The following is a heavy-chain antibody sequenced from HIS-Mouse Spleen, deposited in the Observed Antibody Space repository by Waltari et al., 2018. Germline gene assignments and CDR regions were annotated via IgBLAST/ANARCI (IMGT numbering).Heavy chain of an antibody. CDR2: MSYDRSDK. Sequence: QVQLVESGGGVVQPGRSLRLSCAASGFTFSSYAMHWVRQAPGKVLEWVAVMSYDRSDKYYADSVKIRFTISRDNSKNTLYLQMNSMGDEDTAVYYCARDSSSWYDAFDIWGQGTMVTVSS. V-gene: IGHV3-30-3*01. CDR1: GFTFSSYA. D-gene: IGHD6-13*01. CDR3: ARDSSSWYDAFDI. J-gene: IGHJ3*02.